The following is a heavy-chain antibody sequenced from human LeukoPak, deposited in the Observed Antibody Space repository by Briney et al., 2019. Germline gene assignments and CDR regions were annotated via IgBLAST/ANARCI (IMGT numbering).Heavy chain of an antibody. CDR2: ISTSGNT. Sequence: SETLSLTCTVSGGSISNFYWSWIRQPAGKGLEWIGRISTSGNTDYNPYLKSRVTMSVDTSKKQFSLKLSSVTAADTAVYYCASDAFYDSGGYYYYWGQGTLVTVSS. D-gene: IGHD3-22*01. J-gene: IGHJ4*02. CDR1: GGSISNFY. CDR3: ASDAFYDSGGYYYY. V-gene: IGHV4-4*07.